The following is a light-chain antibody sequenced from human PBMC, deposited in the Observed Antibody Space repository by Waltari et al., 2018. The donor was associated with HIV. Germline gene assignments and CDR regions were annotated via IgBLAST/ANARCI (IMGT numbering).Light chain of an antibody. CDR3: QHYNHGPPLT. CDR1: QSVSSN. V-gene: IGKV3-15*01. Sequence: EIVMTQSPATLSVFPGERATLSSRASQSVSSNLAWYQQKPGQAPRPLIYGASTRATGIPARFSGSGSGTEFTLTISGLQSEDFAVYYCQHYNHGPPLTFGGGTKVEIK. CDR2: GAS. J-gene: IGKJ4*01.